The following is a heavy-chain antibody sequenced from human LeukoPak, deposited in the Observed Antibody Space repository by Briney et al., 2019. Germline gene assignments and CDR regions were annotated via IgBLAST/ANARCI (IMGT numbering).Heavy chain of an antibody. J-gene: IGHJ3*02. Sequence: PGGSLRLSCAASGFTFSSYWMHWVRQAPGKGLVWVSRINSDGSSTSYADSVKGRFTISRDNAKNTLYLQMISLRAEDTAVYYCARDGHIDDAFDIWGQGTMVTVTS. CDR3: ARDGHIDDAFDI. V-gene: IGHV3-74*01. D-gene: IGHD2-21*01. CDR2: INSDGSST. CDR1: GFTFSSYW.